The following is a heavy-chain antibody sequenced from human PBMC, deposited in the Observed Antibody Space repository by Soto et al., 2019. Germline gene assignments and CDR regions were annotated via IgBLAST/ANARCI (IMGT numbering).Heavy chain of an antibody. Sequence: VQLQGSGQGLVKPSVTLSLTCAVSGGSISSSNWWSWVRQHPGKGLEWIGEIYHGGSTNYSPSLKRQVNMSVDKYKNEFSLKLNSVTVAYTAVYYCATMYYNDSSAYIEYGGLGTLVTVS. V-gene: IGHV4-4*02. J-gene: IGHJ4*02. CDR3: ATMYYNDSSAYIEY. D-gene: IGHD3-22*01. CDR2: IYHGGST. CDR1: GGSISSSNW.